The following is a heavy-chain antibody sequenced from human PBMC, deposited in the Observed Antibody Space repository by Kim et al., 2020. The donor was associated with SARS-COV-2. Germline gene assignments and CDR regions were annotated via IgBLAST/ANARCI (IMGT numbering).Heavy chain of an antibody. CDR2: MNPNSGNT. J-gene: IGHJ4*02. CDR3: ARNSVVSRYFDY. Sequence: ASVKVSCKASGYTFTSYYINWVRQASGQGLEWMGWMNPNSGNTGSAQKFQGRVTMTRNTSTSTAYMELSSLRPEDTAVYYCARNSVVSRYFDYWGQGTLASVSP. D-gene: IGHD2-15*01. CDR1: GYTFTSYY. V-gene: IGHV1-8*01.